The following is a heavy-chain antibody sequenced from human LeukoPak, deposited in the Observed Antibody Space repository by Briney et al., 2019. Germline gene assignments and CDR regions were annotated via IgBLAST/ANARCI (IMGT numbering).Heavy chain of an antibody. V-gene: IGHV3-48*01. CDR3: ARAGYDDFWSGYYIVDY. CDR2: ISTSSTTI. D-gene: IGHD3-3*01. CDR1: GFTFSSYS. Sequence: GGSLRLSCAASGFTFSSYSMNWVRQAPGKGLEWVSYISTSSTTIYYADSVKGRFTISRDNAENSLYLQMNSLRAEATAVYYCARAGYDDFWSGYYIVDYWGQGTLVTVSS. J-gene: IGHJ4*02.